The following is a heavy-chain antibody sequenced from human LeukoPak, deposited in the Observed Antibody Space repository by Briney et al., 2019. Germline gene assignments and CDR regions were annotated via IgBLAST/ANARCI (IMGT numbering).Heavy chain of an antibody. Sequence: GGSLRLSCTVSGFTVSSNSMSWARQAPGKGLEWVSFICSDNTHYSDSVKGRFTISRDNSKNSLYLQMNSLRVEDTAFHYCARDRWFGESLPAHFEYWGQGTLVTVSS. V-gene: IGHV3-53*01. J-gene: IGHJ4*02. CDR3: ARDRWFGESLPAHFEY. D-gene: IGHD3-10*01. CDR2: ICSDNT. CDR1: GFTVSSNS.